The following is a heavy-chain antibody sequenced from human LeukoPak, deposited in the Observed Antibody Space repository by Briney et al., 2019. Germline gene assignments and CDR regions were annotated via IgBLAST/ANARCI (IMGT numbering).Heavy chain of an antibody. CDR1: GFTFSSYS. Sequence: GGSLRLFCAASGFTFSSYSMNWVRQAPGKGLEWVSYISSSSSTIYYADSVKGRFTISRDNAKNSLYLQMNSLRDEDTAVYYCARDLSYYYDSTPLDFDYWGQGTLVTVSS. D-gene: IGHD3-22*01. V-gene: IGHV3-48*02. J-gene: IGHJ4*02. CDR3: ARDLSYYYDSTPLDFDY. CDR2: ISSSSSTI.